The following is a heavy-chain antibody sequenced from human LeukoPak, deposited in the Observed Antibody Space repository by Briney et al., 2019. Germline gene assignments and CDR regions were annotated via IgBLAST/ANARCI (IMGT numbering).Heavy chain of an antibody. CDR3: ARTFLRPYGAIDY. Sequence: GGSLRLSCAASGFTFDDYAMHWVRQAPGKGLEWVSGITWHSGSMDYADSVKGRFTISRDNTKNSLYLQMNSLRAEDTAVYYCARTFLRPYGAIDYWGQGTLVTVSS. CDR1: GFTFDDYA. J-gene: IGHJ4*02. D-gene: IGHD3-3*01. CDR2: ITWHSGSM. V-gene: IGHV3-9*01.